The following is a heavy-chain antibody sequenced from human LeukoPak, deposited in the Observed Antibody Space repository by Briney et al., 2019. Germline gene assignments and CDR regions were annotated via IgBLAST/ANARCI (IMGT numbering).Heavy chain of an antibody. CDR3: ASDPDDYGDYSYFDY. Sequence: GGSLRLSCAASGFTFSSYGMHWVRQAPGKGLEWVAVIWYDGSNKYYADSVKGRFTISRDNSKNTLFLQMNSLRAEDTAVYYCASDPDDYGDYSYFDYWGQGTLVTVSS. CDR1: GFTFSSYG. CDR2: IWYDGSNK. D-gene: IGHD4-17*01. V-gene: IGHV3-33*01. J-gene: IGHJ4*02.